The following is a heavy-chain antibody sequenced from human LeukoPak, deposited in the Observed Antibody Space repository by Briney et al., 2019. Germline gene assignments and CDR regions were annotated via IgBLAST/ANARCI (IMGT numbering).Heavy chain of an antibody. CDR1: GGSISSFY. CDR3: ARAVVYDSSGYYRRVDF. CDR2: IYYTGST. V-gene: IGHV4-59*01. D-gene: IGHD3-22*01. Sequence: SETLSLTCTVSGGSISSFYVSWVGQPPGKGLEWLGYIYYTGSTNYNPSLKSRVIISVDTSKNKFSLNLSSVTAADTAVYYSARAVVYDSSGYYRRVDFWGQGILVTVSS. J-gene: IGHJ4*02.